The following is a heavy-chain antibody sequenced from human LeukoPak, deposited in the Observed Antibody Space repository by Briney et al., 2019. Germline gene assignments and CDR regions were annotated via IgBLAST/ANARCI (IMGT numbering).Heavy chain of an antibody. Sequence: MSGGSLRLSCAASGFTFRSYSMNWVRQAPGKGLEWVSSISSSSSYIYYADSVKGRFTNSRDNAKHSLYLQMNSLRAEDTAVYYCARQDYGGNSYYFDYWGQGTLVTVSS. D-gene: IGHD4-23*01. CDR2: ISSSSSYI. CDR1: GFTFRSYS. V-gene: IGHV3-21*01. J-gene: IGHJ4*02. CDR3: ARQDYGGNSYYFDY.